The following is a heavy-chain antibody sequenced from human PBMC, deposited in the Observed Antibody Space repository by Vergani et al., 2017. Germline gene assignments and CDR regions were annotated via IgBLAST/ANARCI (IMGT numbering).Heavy chain of an antibody. CDR3: ARGNGDYSPFDY. V-gene: IGHV3-53*04. J-gene: IGHJ4*02. CDR1: GFTFSSYA. Sequence: EVQLLESGGGLVQPGGSLRLSCAASGFTFSSYAMSWVRQAPGKGLEWVSVIYSGGSTYYADSVKGRFTISRHNSKNTLYLQMNSLRAEDTAVYYCARGNGDYSPFDYWGQGTLVTVSS. D-gene: IGHD4-17*01. CDR2: IYSGGST.